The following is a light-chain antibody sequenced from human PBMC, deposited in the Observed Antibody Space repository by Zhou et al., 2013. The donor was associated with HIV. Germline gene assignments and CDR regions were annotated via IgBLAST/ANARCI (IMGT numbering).Light chain of an antibody. Sequence: DIQMTQSPSSLSASVGDRVTITCQASQGIRNYLNWYQHKPGRAPKLLIFDASNLETGVPSRFSGSGSGTDFTFTISSLQPEDFATYYCQLYADFPPVTFGPGTRVDL. CDR3: QLYADFPPVT. J-gene: IGKJ3*01. V-gene: IGKV1-33*01. CDR1: QGIRNY. CDR2: DAS.